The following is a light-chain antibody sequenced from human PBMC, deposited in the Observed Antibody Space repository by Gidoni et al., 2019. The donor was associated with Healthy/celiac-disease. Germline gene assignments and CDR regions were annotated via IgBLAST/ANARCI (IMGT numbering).Light chain of an antibody. CDR2: QDS. CDR3: QAWDSSTVV. Sequence: SYELTPPPSVSVPPGQTASITCSGDKLGDKYACWYQQKPGQSPVLVIYQDSKRPPGIPERFSGSNSGNTATLTISGTQAMDEADYYCQAWDSSTVVVGGGTKLTVL. CDR1: KLGDKY. V-gene: IGLV3-1*01. J-gene: IGLJ2*01.